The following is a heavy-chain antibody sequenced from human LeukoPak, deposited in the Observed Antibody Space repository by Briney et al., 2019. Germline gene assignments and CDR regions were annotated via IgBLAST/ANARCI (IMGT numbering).Heavy chain of an antibody. V-gene: IGHV4-30-2*01. CDR2: IYHSGST. CDR1: GGSISSGGYS. Sequence: SQTLSLTCAVSGGSISSGGYSWRWIRQPPGTGLEWIGYIYHSGSTYYNPSLKSRVTISVDRSKNQFSLKLSSVTAADTAVYYCASAQGNLGYCSGGSCYYYFDYWGQGTLVTVSS. CDR3: ASAQGNLGYCSGGSCYYYFDY. D-gene: IGHD2-15*01. J-gene: IGHJ4*02.